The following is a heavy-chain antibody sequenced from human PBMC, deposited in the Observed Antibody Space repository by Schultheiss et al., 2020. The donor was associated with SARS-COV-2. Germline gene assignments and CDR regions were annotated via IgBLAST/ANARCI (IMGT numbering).Heavy chain of an antibody. CDR1: GGSISSYY. CDR3: ARASPYSSSFDY. V-gene: IGHV4-4*07. D-gene: IGHD6-6*01. J-gene: IGHJ4*02. Sequence: GSLRLSCTVSGGSISSYYWSWIRQPAGKGLEWIGRIYTSGSTNYNPSLKSRVTMSVDTSKNQFSLKLSSVTAADTAVYYCARASPYSSSFDYWGQGTLVTVSS. CDR2: IYTSGST.